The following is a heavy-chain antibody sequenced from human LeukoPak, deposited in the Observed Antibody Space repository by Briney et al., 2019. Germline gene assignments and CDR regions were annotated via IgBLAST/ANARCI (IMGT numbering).Heavy chain of an antibody. CDR2: ICWNSGSI. D-gene: IGHD3-10*01. CDR1: GFTFDDYA. Sequence: GGSLRLSCAASGFTFDDYAMHWVRQAPGKGLEWVSGICWNSGSIGYADSVKGRFTIPRDNAKNSLYLQMNSLRAEDTAVYYCARVTRRITFDYWGQGTLVTVSS. J-gene: IGHJ4*02. CDR3: ARVTRRITFDY. V-gene: IGHV3-9*01.